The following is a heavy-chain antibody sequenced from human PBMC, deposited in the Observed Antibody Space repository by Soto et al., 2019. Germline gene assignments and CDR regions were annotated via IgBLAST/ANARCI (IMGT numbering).Heavy chain of an antibody. Sequence: QVQLQESGPGLVKPSETLSLTCTVSGGSISNNYWSCIRQPPGQGLEWIGYIYYTGSTNYNPSLTSRVTISVDRSKHQFSLKLSSATAADTAVYYWARLAPSTPAVIVDSWGQGTLVTVSS. D-gene: IGHD3-16*02. CDR3: ARLAPSTPAVIVDS. V-gene: IGHV4-59*08. J-gene: IGHJ4*02. CDR1: GGSISNNY. CDR2: IYYTGST.